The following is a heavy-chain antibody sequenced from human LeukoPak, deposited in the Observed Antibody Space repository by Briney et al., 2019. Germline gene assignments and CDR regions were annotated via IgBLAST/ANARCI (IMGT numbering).Heavy chain of an antibody. CDR3: ARHPSVTMHGFGY. V-gene: IGHV5-51*01. Sequence: GESLKISCKGSGYNFTTYWIGWVRQMPGKGLEWMGIIYPGDSDTRYSPSFQGQVTISADKSISTAYLQWSSLKASDTAMYYCARHPSVTMHGFGYWGQGTLVTVSS. CDR1: GYNFTTYW. J-gene: IGHJ4*02. D-gene: IGHD4-17*01. CDR2: IYPGDSDT.